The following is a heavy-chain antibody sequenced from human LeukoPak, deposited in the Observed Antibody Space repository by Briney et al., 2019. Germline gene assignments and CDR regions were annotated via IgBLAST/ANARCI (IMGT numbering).Heavy chain of an antibody. CDR3: AREPLHHIAAAGLLDY. J-gene: IGHJ4*02. D-gene: IGHD6-13*01. Sequence: KPSETPSLTCTVSGGSISSYYWSWIWQPPGKGLEWIGYIYYSGSTNYNPSLKSRVTISVDTSKNQFSLKLSSVTAADTAVYYCAREPLHHIAAAGLLDYWGQGTLVTVSS. V-gene: IGHV4-59*01. CDR2: IYYSGST. CDR1: GGSISSYY.